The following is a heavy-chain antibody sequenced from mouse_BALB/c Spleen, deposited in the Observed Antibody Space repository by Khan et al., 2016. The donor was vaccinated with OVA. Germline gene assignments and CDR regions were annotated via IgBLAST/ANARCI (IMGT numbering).Heavy chain of an antibody. CDR1: GFNIKDTY. CDR3: SYSLLLSSTDY. D-gene: IGHD1-2*01. CDR2: IDPANGNT. J-gene: IGHJ4*01. Sequence: EVQLQESGAELMKPGASVKLSCTVSGFNIKDTYMQWVKQRPEQGLEWIGRIDPANGNTKYEPKFQGKATMTAHKSSNTAYLQLISLTSVDTTVYSCSYSLLLSSTDYWGQATSVTVSS. V-gene: IGHV14-3*02.